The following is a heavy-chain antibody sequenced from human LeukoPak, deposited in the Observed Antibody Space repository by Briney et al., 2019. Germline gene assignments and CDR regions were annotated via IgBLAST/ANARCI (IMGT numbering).Heavy chain of an antibody. V-gene: IGHV3-23*01. CDR3: AKDLRPDGVYDFDY. Sequence: PGGSLRLSCAASGFSFSTYAMNWVRQAPGKGLEWVSLITGNSGLTHYADSVKGRFPISRDNSKNTLYLQMNSLRAEDTAVYYCAKDLRPDGVYDFDYWGQGTLVTVSS. CDR1: GFSFSTYA. CDR2: ITGNSGLT. D-gene: IGHD5/OR15-5a*01. J-gene: IGHJ4*02.